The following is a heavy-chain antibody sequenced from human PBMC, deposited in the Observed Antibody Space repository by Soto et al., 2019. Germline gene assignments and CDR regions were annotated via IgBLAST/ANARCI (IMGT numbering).Heavy chain of an antibody. V-gene: IGHV4-39*01. Sequence: PSETLSLTCTVSGGSISSSSYYWGWIRQPPGKGLEWIGSIYYSGSTYYNPSLKSRVTISVDTSKNQFSLKLSSVTAADTAVYYCASSSITMMVVVNTGGAFDIWGQGTMVTVSS. J-gene: IGHJ3*02. CDR2: IYYSGST. D-gene: IGHD3-22*01. CDR1: GGSISSSSYY. CDR3: ASSSITMMVVVNTGGAFDI.